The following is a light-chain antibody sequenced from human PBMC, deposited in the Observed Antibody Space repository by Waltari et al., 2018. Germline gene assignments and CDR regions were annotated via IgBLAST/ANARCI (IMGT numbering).Light chain of an antibody. J-gene: IGKJ1*01. CDR1: QSVSRY. V-gene: IGKV3-20*01. Sequence: ATLSCRASQSVSRYLAWYQQKPGQAPRLLIYGASTRAAGIPDRFSGSGSGTDFSLTISRLEAEDFAVYYCQHHVRLPATFGQGTKVEIK. CDR2: GAS. CDR3: QHHVRLPAT.